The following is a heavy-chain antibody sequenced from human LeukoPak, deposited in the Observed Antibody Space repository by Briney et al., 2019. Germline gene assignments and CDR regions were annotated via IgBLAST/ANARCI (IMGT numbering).Heavy chain of an antibody. V-gene: IGHV3-21*01. CDR2: ISSSSSYI. Sequence: GGSLRLSCVASGYTFSSYSMNWVRQAPGKGLEWVSSISSSSSYIYYADSVKGRFTISRDNAKNSLYLHMNSLRAEDTAVYYCARDFSPVVVTPRGYFDYWGQGTLVTVSS. CDR1: GYTFSSYS. CDR3: ARDFSPVVVTPRGYFDY. J-gene: IGHJ4*02. D-gene: IGHD3-22*01.